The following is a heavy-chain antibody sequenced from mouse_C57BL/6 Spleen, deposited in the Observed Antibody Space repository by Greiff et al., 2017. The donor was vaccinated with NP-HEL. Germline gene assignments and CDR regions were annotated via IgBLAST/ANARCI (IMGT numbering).Heavy chain of an antibody. D-gene: IGHD3-2*02. J-gene: IGHJ3*01. Sequence: QVQLQQPGAELVKPGASVKLSCKASGYTFTSYWMHWVKQRPGQGLEWIGMIHPNSGSTNYNEKFKSKATLTVDKSSSTAYMQLSSLTSEDSAVYYCARERTAQATGFAYWGQGTLVTVSA. CDR1: GYTFTSYW. CDR2: IHPNSGST. CDR3: ARERTAQATGFAY. V-gene: IGHV1-64*01.